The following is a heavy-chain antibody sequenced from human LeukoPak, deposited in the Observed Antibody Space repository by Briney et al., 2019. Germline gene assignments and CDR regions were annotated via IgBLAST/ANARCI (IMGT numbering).Heavy chain of an antibody. Sequence: GGSLRLSCAASGFTFSSYAMSWVRQAPGKGLEWVSAISGSGGSTYYADSVKGRFTISRDNSKNTLYLQMNSLRAEDTAVYYCASGLGSSSWGPLDYWGQGTLVTVSS. CDR3: ASGLGSSSWGPLDY. V-gene: IGHV3-23*01. CDR1: GFTFSSYA. CDR2: ISGSGGST. J-gene: IGHJ4*02. D-gene: IGHD6-13*01.